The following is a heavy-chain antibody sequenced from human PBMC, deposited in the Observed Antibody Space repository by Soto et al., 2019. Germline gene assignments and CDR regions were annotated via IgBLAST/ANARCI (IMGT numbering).Heavy chain of an antibody. CDR3: AGRLTTAASLDY. V-gene: IGHV3-53*01. J-gene: IGHJ4*02. Sequence: VQLVESGGGLIQPGGSLRLSCAASGFTVSNNHMTWVRQAAGKGLELVSFVHGGGSTSYADSVKGRFTISRDNSKNTLYLQMDSLRAADTPIYYCAGRLTTAASLDYWGRGTLVTVSS. D-gene: IGHD3-16*01. CDR2: VHGGGST. CDR1: GFTVSNNH.